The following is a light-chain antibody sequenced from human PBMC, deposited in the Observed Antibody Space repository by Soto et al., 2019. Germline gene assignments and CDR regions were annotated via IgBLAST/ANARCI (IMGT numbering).Light chain of an antibody. J-gene: IGKJ1*01. Sequence: EIVMTQFPATLSVSPGERATLSCRASQSVSSNLVWYQQKPGQAPRLLIYGASTRATGIPARFSGSGSGTEFTLTISSLQSEDFAVYYCQQRFSGWTFGQGTKVEIK. CDR3: QQRFSGWT. CDR1: QSVSSN. CDR2: GAS. V-gene: IGKV3-15*01.